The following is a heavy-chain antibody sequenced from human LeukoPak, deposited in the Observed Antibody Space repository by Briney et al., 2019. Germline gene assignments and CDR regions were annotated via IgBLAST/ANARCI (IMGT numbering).Heavy chain of an antibody. CDR1: GYTFTGYY. CDR2: INPNSGGT. D-gene: IGHD4-17*01. V-gene: IGHV1-2*02. Sequence: ASVKVSCKASGYTFTGYYMHWVRQAPGQGLEWMGWINPNSGGTNYAQKFQGRVTMTRDTSISTAYMELSRLRSDDTAVYYCARSTVTTESGAFDIWGQGTMVTVSS. J-gene: IGHJ3*02. CDR3: ARSTVTTESGAFDI.